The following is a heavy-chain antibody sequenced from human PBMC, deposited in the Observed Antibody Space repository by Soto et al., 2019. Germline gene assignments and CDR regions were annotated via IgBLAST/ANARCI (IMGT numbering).Heavy chain of an antibody. CDR2: ISYDGSNK. CDR3: AKEGGPSSSPAYDY. Sequence: QVQLVESGGGVVQPGRSLRLSCAASGFTFSSYGMHWVRQAPGKGLEWVAVISYDGSNKYYADSVKGRFTISRDNSKNTLYLRMNRLRAEDTAVYYCAKEGGPSSSPAYDYWGQGTLVTVSS. V-gene: IGHV3-30*18. CDR1: GFTFSSYG. J-gene: IGHJ4*02. D-gene: IGHD6-6*01.